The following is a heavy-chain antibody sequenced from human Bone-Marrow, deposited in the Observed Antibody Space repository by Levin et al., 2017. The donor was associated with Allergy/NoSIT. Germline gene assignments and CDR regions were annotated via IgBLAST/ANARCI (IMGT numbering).Heavy chain of an antibody. CDR1: GGSISSDY. Sequence: KASETLSLTCSVSGGSISSDYWSWVRQFPGEGLEWIGYAHHGGTTNYNPSLKSRVTMSVDTSKNQFSLKLTSVTAADTAVYFCAGELGDGTGYFDHWGQGILVTVSS. J-gene: IGHJ4*02. V-gene: IGHV4-59*01. CDR3: AGELGDGTGYFDH. D-gene: IGHD4/OR15-4a*01. CDR2: AHHGGTT.